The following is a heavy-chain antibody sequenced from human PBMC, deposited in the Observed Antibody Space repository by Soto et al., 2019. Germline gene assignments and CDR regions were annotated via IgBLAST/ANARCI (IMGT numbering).Heavy chain of an antibody. CDR1: GCTFTGYY. CDR2: INPNSGGT. Sequence: ASVKVSCKASGCTFTGYYIHWVRRARGEGLEWMGWINPNSGGTNYAQKFQGWVTMTRDTSISTAYMDLSSLRSEDTAVYYCGSFYGHYSKGTAEDYWSQGTLVTGSS. CDR3: GSFYGHYSKGTAEDY. D-gene: IGHD4-4*01. V-gene: IGHV1-2*04. J-gene: IGHJ4*01.